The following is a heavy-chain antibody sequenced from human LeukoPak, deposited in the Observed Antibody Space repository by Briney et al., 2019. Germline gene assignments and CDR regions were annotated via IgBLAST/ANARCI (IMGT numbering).Heavy chain of an antibody. J-gene: IGHJ4*02. CDR3: SREGGPFCPFGY. CDR1: GGSISGTNW. CDR2: ISLAGQT. D-gene: IGHD1-26*01. V-gene: IGHV4-4*02. Sequence: SGTLSLTCGVSGGSISGTNWWSWVRQPPGQGLEWIGEISLAGQTNYNPSLNGRVTMSLDKSSNQLSLHLTSVTAADTATYFCSREGGPFCPFGYWGQGTLVIVSS.